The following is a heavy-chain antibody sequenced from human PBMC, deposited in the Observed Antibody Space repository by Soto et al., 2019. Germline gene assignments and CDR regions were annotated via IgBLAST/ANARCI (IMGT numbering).Heavy chain of an antibody. CDR1: GFTFSSYG. D-gene: IGHD1-7*01. J-gene: IGHJ3*02. Sequence: SLRLSCAASGFTFSSYGMHWVRQAPGKGLEWVAVIWFDGNNKYYADSVKGRFTISSDSSKNTLYLQMNTLRAEDTAVYYCARDRVNYGDAFDIWGRGTMVTVSS. V-gene: IGHV3-33*01. CDR3: ARDRVNYGDAFDI. CDR2: IWFDGNNK.